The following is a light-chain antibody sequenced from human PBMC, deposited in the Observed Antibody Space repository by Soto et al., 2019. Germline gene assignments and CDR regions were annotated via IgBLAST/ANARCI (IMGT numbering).Light chain of an antibody. CDR2: AAS. Sequence: DIQMTQSPSSVSASLGDRVTITCRASQGIGVYLAWFQQKPGNVPKLLIYAASTLQSGVPSRFSGSGSGTDFTLTISSLEPEDVATYYCQKYNSAPLTFGGGTKVEIK. CDR3: QKYNSAPLT. CDR1: QGIGVY. V-gene: IGKV1-27*01. J-gene: IGKJ4*01.